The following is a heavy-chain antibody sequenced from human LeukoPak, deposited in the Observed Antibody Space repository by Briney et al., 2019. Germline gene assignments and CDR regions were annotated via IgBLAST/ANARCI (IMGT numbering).Heavy chain of an antibody. CDR1: GFTFSNAW. CDR3: TTRRDYYDSSGYGY. V-gene: IGHV3-15*01. J-gene: IGHJ4*02. Sequence: PGGSLGLSCAASGFTFSNAWMSWVRQAPGKGLEWVGRIKSKTDGGTTDYAAPVKGRFTISRDDSKNTLYLQMNSLKTEDTAVYYCTTRRDYYDSSGYGYWGQGTLVTVSS. CDR2: IKSKTDGGTT. D-gene: IGHD3-22*01.